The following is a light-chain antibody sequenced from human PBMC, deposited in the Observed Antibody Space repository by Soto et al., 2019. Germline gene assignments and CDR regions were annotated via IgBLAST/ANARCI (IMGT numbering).Light chain of an antibody. CDR1: SSDVGGYNY. Sequence: QSALTQPASVSGSAGLSITISCTGTSSDVGGYNYVSWYQQHPGKAPKLMIYDVSNRPSGVSNRFSGSKSGNTASLTISGLQAEDEAHYYCSSYTSSSTLMVFGGGTKVTVL. CDR3: SSYTSSSTLMV. CDR2: DVS. J-gene: IGLJ2*01. V-gene: IGLV2-14*01.